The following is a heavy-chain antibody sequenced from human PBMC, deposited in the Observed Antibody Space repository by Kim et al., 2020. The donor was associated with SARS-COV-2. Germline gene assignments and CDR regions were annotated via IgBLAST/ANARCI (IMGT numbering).Heavy chain of an antibody. Sequence: SETLSLTCAVYGGSFSGYYWSWIRQPPGKGLEWIGEINHSGSTNYNPSLKSRVTISVDTSKNQFSLKLSSVTAADTAVYYCARGRGGNSGHNWFAPWGQGTMVTVSS. CDR1: GGSFSGYY. D-gene: IGHD2-21*02. J-gene: IGHJ5*02. V-gene: IGHV4-34*01. CDR3: ARGRGGNSGHNWFAP. CDR2: INHSGST.